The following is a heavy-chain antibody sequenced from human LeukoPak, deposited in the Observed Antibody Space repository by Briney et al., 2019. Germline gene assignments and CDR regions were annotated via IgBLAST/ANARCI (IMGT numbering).Heavy chain of an antibody. CDR3: AKDERYDSSGYPFDY. D-gene: IGHD3-22*01. V-gene: IGHV1-2*02. Sequence: GAPVKVSFKASGYTFTGYHMHWVRPAPGQGLGWMGWINPNSDGTNYAQKFQGRVTMTRDTSISTAYMELNRLRSDDTAVYFCAKDERYDSSGYPFDYWGQGTLVTVSS. CDR1: GYTFTGYH. J-gene: IGHJ4*02. CDR2: INPNSDGT.